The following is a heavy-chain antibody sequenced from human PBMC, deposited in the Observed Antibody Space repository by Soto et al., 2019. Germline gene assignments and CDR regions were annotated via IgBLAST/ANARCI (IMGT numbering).Heavy chain of an antibody. CDR1: GFTFSNYA. CDR2: VSYDGTNQ. J-gene: IGHJ4*02. V-gene: IGHV3-30-3*01. CDR3: AKDLGLIVATISGDY. Sequence: GGSLRLSCAASGFTFSNYAMHWVRQTPGKGLEWVAIVSYDGTNQYYADSVKGRFTISRDNSENTLYLQMNSLRAEDTALYYCAKDLGLIVATISGDYWGQGTLVTVSS. D-gene: IGHD5-12*01.